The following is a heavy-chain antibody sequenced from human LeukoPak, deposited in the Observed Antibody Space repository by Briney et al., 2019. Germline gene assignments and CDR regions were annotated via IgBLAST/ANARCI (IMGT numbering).Heavy chain of an antibody. J-gene: IGHJ4*02. CDR1: GLTVSAHY. D-gene: IGHD5-24*01. V-gene: IGHV3-53*01. CDR2: LYTGGDT. CDR3: AKDRRPDGFYNFDS. Sequence: PGGSLRLSCAVSGLTVSAHYMSWVRQAPGKGLECVSFLYTGGDTYYADSVKGRFTISRDNSKNTLYLQMNGLRAEDTAVYYCAKDRRPDGFYNFDSWGQGTLVTVSS.